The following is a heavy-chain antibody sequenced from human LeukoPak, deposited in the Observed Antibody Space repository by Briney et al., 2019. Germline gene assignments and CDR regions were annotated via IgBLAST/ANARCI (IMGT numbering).Heavy chain of an antibody. CDR2: ISSSGSTI. CDR3: ARDRDRITPFDY. CDR1: GVTFSDYY. V-gene: IGHV3-11*01. Sequence: PGGSLRLSCAASGVTFSDYYMSWIRQAPGKGLEWVSYISSSGSTIYYADSVKGRFTISRDNAKNSLYLQMNSLRAEDTAVYYCARDRDRITPFDYWGQGTLVTVSS. J-gene: IGHJ4*02. D-gene: IGHD1-14*01.